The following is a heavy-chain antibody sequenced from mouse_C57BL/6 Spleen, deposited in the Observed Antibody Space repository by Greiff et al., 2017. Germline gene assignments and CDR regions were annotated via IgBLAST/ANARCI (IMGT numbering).Heavy chain of an antibody. Sequence: VQLQQSGPELVKPGASVKIPCKASGYTFTDYNMDWVKQSHGKSLEWIGDINPNNGGTIYNQKFKGKATLSVDKSSSTAYMELRSLTSEDTAVYYCARHDYGSSYRYFDVWGTGTTVTVSS. CDR1: GYTFTDYN. J-gene: IGHJ1*03. CDR2: INPNNGGT. D-gene: IGHD1-1*01. V-gene: IGHV1-18*01. CDR3: ARHDYGSSYRYFDV.